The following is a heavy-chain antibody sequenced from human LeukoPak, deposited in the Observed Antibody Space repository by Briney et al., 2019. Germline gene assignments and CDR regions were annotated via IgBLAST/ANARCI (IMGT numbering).Heavy chain of an antibody. CDR3: ARGSDYSNGFMWFDP. J-gene: IGHJ5*02. Sequence: PSETLSPTLPVPGAPLSSFYWGWIPQPPGKGLEWVGYIYYSGSTYSNPSLKSRVTLSVDTSRNQFSLKLNSVTAADTAVYFCARGSDYSNGFMWFDPWGQGTLVTVSS. CDR2: IYYSGST. V-gene: IGHV4-59*01. CDR1: GAPLSSFY. D-gene: IGHD4-11*01.